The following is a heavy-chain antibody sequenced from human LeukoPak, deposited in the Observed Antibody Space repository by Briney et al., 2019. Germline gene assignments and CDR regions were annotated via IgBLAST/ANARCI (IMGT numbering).Heavy chain of an antibody. CDR1: GGSISSSNW. V-gene: IGHV4-4*02. CDR2: IYHSGST. CDR3: AREPATVYYFDY. J-gene: IGHJ4*02. Sequence: SETLSLTCAVSGGSISSSNWWSWVRQPPGKGLEWIGEIYHSGSTNYNPSLKSRVTISVDTSKNQFSLKLSSVTAADTAVYYCAREPATVYYFDYWGQGTLVTVSS. D-gene: IGHD2-2*01.